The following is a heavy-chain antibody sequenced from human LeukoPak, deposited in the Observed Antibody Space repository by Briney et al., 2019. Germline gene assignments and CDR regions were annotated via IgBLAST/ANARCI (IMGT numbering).Heavy chain of an antibody. D-gene: IGHD2-15*01. CDR2: INAYNGNT. CDR1: GYTLTSYG. CDR3: ARGLGYCSGGSCSHLDH. V-gene: IGHV1-18*01. J-gene: IGHJ4*02. Sequence: ASVKVSCKASGYTLTSYGISWVRQAPGQGLEWMGWINAYNGNTNYAQRLQGRVTMTTDTSTSTAYMELSSLRSEDTAVYYCARGLGYCSGGSCSHLDHWGQGTLVTVSS.